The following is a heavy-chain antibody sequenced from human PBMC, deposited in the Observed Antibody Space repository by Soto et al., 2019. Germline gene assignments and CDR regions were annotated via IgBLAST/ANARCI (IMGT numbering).Heavy chain of an antibody. CDR1: GYTFTSYA. V-gene: IGHV1-3*01. J-gene: IGHJ6*02. CDR3: ASTDTYYDFWSGPSCRESIIGMDV. CDR2: INAGNGNT. Sequence: ASVKVSCKASGYTFTSYAMHWVRQAPGQRLEWMGWINAGNGNTKYSQKFQGRVTITRDTSASTAYMELSSLRSEDTAVYYCASTDTYYDFWSGPSCRESIIGMDVWGQGTTVTVS. D-gene: IGHD3-3*01.